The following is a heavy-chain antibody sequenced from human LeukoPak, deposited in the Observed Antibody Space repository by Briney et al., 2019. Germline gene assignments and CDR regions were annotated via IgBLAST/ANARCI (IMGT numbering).Heavy chain of an antibody. D-gene: IGHD6-19*01. J-gene: IGHJ5*02. Sequence: GGSLRLSCAASGFTFSSYGMHWVRQAPGKGLEWVAVIWYDGSNKYYADSVKGRFTISRDNSKNTLYLQMNSLRAEDTAVYYCARDAHSSGWYGSWFDPWGQGTLVTVSS. V-gene: IGHV3-33*01. CDR2: IWYDGSNK. CDR3: ARDAHSSGWYGSWFDP. CDR1: GFTFSSYG.